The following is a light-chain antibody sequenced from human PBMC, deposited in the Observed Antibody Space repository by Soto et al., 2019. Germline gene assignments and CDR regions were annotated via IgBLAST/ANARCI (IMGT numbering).Light chain of an antibody. CDR3: LQDHSFLT. V-gene: IGKV1-6*01. Sequence: AIQMTQSPSSLSASVGDRVTITCRASQGVGDDLAWYQQKPGKAPKLLIYAASTLQSGVPSRFSGSGSGTDFTLTISSLQPEDFATYYCLQDHSFLTFGGGTKVEI. CDR1: QGVGDD. CDR2: AAS. J-gene: IGKJ4*01.